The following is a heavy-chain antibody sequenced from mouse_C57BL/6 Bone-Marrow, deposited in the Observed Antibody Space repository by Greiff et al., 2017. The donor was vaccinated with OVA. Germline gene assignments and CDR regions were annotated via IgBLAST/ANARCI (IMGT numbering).Heavy chain of an antibody. J-gene: IGHJ1*03. CDR2: IWTGGGT. D-gene: IGHD1-1*01. CDR3: ARMGSYGSSYWYFDV. V-gene: IGHV2-9-1*01. CDR1: GFSLTSYA. Sequence: QVQLQQSGPGLVAPSQSLSITCTVSGFSLTSYAISWVRQPPGKGLEWLGVIWTGGGTNYYSALKSRLSISKDNYKSQVYLKMNRLQTDDTARYYCARMGSYGSSYWYFDVWGTGTTVTVSS.